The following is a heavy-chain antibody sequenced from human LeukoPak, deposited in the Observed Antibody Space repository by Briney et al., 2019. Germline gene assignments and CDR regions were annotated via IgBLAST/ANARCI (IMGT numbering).Heavy chain of an antibody. D-gene: IGHD3-10*01. J-gene: IGHJ4*02. CDR3: ARGGFGGYYFDY. Sequence: PGGSLRLSCAASGFTFSSYWMSWVRQAPGKGLEWVANIKQDGSEKYYVDSVRGRFTISRDNAKNSLYLQMNSLRAEDTAVFYCARGGFGGYYFDYWGQGTLVTVSS. CDR1: GFTFSSYW. V-gene: IGHV3-7*01. CDR2: IKQDGSEK.